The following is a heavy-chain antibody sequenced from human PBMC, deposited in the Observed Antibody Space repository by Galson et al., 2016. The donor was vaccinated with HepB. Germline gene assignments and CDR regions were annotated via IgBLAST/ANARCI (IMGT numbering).Heavy chain of an antibody. CDR1: GFTFNSNA. D-gene: IGHD2-15*01. Sequence: SLRLSCAASGFTFNSNAMNWVRQAPGKGLEWVSYIGPSSSTIYYADSVKGRFTISRDNAKNSLYLQLNSLRAEDTAVYYCVLPRGGYYPFDYWGQGTLVTVSS. CDR2: IGPSSSTI. J-gene: IGHJ4*02. CDR3: VLPRGGYYPFDY. V-gene: IGHV3-48*03.